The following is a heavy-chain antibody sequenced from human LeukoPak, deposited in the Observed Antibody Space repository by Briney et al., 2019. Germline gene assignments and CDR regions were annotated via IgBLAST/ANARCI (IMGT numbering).Heavy chain of an antibody. J-gene: IGHJ2*01. CDR2: ISSSSSTI. CDR3: ARGLTTVVTPFDWYFDL. V-gene: IGHV3-48*04. Sequence: GGSLRLSCAASGFTFSSYSMNWVRQAPGKGLEWVSYISSSSSTIYYADSVKGRFTISRDNAKNSLYLQMNSLRAEDTAVYYCARGLTTVVTPFDWYFDLWGRGTLVTVSS. D-gene: IGHD4-23*01. CDR1: GFTFSSYS.